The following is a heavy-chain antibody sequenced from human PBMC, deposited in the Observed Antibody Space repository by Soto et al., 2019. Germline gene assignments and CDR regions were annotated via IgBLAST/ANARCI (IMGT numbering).Heavy chain of an antibody. CDR1: GGTFSSYT. J-gene: IGHJ1*01. Sequence: QVQLVQSGAEVKKPGSSVKVSCKASGGTFSSYTISWVRQAPGQGLEWMGRIIPILGIANYAQKFQGRVTITADKSTSIAYMELSSLRSEDTAVYYCARDPPTIVVVTAAPEYFQHWGQGTLVTVSS. CDR3: ARDPPTIVVVTAAPEYFQH. CDR2: IIPILGIA. V-gene: IGHV1-69*08. D-gene: IGHD2-21*02.